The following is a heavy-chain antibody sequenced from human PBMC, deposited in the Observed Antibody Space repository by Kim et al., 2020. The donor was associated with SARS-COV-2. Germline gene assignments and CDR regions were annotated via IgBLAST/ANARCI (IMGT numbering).Heavy chain of an antibody. CDR3: ARGIAAAGTDDYYYYYGMDV. V-gene: IGHV4-39*07. CDR1: GGSISSSSYY. CDR2: IYYSGST. J-gene: IGHJ6*02. Sequence: SETLSLTCTVSGGSISSSSYYWRWIRQPPGKGLEWIGSIYYSGSTYYNPSLKSRVTISVDTSKNQFSLKLSSVTAADTAVYYCARGIAAAGTDDYYYYYGMDVWGQGTTVTVSS. D-gene: IGHD6-13*01.